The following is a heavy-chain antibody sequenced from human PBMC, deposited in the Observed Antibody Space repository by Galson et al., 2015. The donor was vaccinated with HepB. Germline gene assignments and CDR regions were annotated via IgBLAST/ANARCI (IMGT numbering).Heavy chain of an antibody. V-gene: IGHV3-23*01. Sequence: SLRVSCAASGFAFDSHAMSWVRQAPGRGLEWISGITGKGDSTFYADSVKGRFTVSKDNSNNMLYLQMNSLRAEDAGLYFCAKGYGLFDSWGQGILVTVPS. CDR3: AKGYGLFDS. CDR1: GFAFDSHA. J-gene: IGHJ5*01. D-gene: IGHD5-18*01. CDR2: ITGKGDST.